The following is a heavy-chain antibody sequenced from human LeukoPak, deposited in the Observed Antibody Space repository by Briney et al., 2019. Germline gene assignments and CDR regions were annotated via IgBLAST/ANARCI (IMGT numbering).Heavy chain of an antibody. V-gene: IGHV3-7*03. Sequence: GGSLRLSCAASGFTFSSYWMGWVRQAPGKGLEWVANIKQDGSEKHYVDSVKGRFTISRDNAKNSLYLQMNSLRAEDTAVYYCARDQGSGWYNYWGQGTLVTVSS. D-gene: IGHD6-19*01. CDR1: GFTFSSYW. CDR3: ARDQGSGWYNY. CDR2: IKQDGSEK. J-gene: IGHJ4*02.